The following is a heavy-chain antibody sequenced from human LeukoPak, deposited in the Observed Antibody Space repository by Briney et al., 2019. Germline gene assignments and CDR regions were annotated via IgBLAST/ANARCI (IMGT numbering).Heavy chain of an antibody. CDR3: ARDYDFWSGYYWD. Sequence: ASVKVSCKASGYTFTSYGINWVRQAPGQGLEWMGWISAYNGNTNYAQKLQGRVTMTTDTSTSTAYMELSSLRSEDTAVYYCARDYDFWSGYYWDWGQGTLVTVSS. V-gene: IGHV1-18*01. D-gene: IGHD3-3*01. CDR2: ISAYNGNT. J-gene: IGHJ4*02. CDR1: GYTFTSYG.